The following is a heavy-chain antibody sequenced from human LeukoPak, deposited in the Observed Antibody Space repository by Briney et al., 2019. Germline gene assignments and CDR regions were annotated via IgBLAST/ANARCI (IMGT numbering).Heavy chain of an antibody. V-gene: IGHV5-51*01. D-gene: IGHD6-6*01. CDR3: ASAPSYQFSSSSAYYYYMDG. CDR2: IYPGDSDT. Sequence: GESLKLSCKGSGYNFANYWIGWVRQMPGKGLEWMGIIYPGDSDTRYSPPFQGQVTISADKSISTAFLQWSSLKASDTAMYYCASAPSYQFSSSSAYYYYMDGWGKGTTVTVSS. CDR1: GYNFANYW. J-gene: IGHJ6*03.